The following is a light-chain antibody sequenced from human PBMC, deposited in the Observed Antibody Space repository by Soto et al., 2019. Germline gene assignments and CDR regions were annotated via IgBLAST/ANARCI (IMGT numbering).Light chain of an antibody. CDR1: QSVSSSY. CDR3: QQYGSSPIT. V-gene: IGKV3-20*01. CDR2: GAS. J-gene: IGKJ5*01. Sequence: EVVLNQSAGTLSLCPGERATLSCRASQSVSSSYLAWYQQKPGQAPRLLIYGASSRAAGIPDRFSGSGSGTDFTLTISRLEPEDFAVYYCQQYGSSPITFCQRTRLEI.